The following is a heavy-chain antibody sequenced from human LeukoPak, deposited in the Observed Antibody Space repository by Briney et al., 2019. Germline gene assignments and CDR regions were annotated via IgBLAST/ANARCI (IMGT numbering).Heavy chain of an antibody. J-gene: IGHJ5*02. CDR3: ARGVVAARFWFDP. CDR2: VYHSGST. Sequence: PSGTLSLTCAVSGDSISTNHWWSWVRQPPGKGLEWIGEVYHSGSTNYNPSLKSRVTISVDKSKNLFSLKLTSVTAADTAMYYCARGVVAARFWFDPWGQGTLVTVSS. D-gene: IGHD6-6*01. V-gene: IGHV4-4*02. CDR1: GDSISTNHW.